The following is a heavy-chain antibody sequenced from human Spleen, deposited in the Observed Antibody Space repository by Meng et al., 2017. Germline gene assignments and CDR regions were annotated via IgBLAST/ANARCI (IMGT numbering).Heavy chain of an antibody. J-gene: IGHJ4*02. CDR3: ASDGSGWSRDY. CDR2: INGDGTLT. V-gene: IGHV3-74*03. CDR1: GFTFSNAY. Sequence: GESLKISCEGSGFTFSNAYMTWVRQAPGQGLLWVSRINGDGTLTTYADSEKGRFTISRDNAKNSLYLQMNSLTPEDTALYYCASDGSGWSRDYWGQGTLVTVSS. D-gene: IGHD6-19*01.